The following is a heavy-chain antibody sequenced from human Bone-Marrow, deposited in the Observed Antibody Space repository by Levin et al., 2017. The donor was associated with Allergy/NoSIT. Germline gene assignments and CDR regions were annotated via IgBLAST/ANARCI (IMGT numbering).Heavy chain of an antibody. D-gene: IGHD1-26*01. J-gene: IGHJ5*02. CDR3: ARGGARIIMAFAP. Sequence: SETLSLTCAVSGGSISSGPYYWGWIRQPAGKGLEWIGRIYPSGNTNYNPSLKSRVTISRDTSKNQLSLTLRSVTPADTAVYYCARGGARIIMAFAPWGQGTRVIVSS. CDR1: GGSISSGPYY. V-gene: IGHV4-61*02. CDR2: IYPSGNT.